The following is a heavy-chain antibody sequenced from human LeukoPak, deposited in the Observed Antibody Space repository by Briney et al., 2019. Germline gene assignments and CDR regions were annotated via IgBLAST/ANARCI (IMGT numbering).Heavy chain of an antibody. V-gene: IGHV3-21*01. J-gene: IGHJ4*02. CDR3: ARGDLMNRLF. Sequence: GGSLRLSCAASGFTFSSYNMNWVRQAPGKGLEWVSFISSSSSYIYYTDSVKGRFTISRDNAKNSLYLQMNSLRAEGTAVYYCARGDLMNRLFWGQGTLVTVSS. CDR1: GFTFSSYN. CDR2: ISSSSSYI.